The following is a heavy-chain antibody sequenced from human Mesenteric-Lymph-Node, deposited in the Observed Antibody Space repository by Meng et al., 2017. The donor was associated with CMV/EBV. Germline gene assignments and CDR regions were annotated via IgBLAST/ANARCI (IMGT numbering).Heavy chain of an antibody. Sequence: SETLSLTCTISRGSTSTYYWSWIRHPPGKGLEWIGYVHYTGKTHYNPSLRDRVTIAMDSSDQQFSLKLTSVTAADTAVYYCARVPGSTSLSWFDPWGQGILVTVSS. CDR2: VHYTGKT. CDR1: RGSTSTYY. D-gene: IGHD6-6*01. J-gene: IGHJ5*02. V-gene: IGHV4-59*13. CDR3: ARVPGSTSLSWFDP.